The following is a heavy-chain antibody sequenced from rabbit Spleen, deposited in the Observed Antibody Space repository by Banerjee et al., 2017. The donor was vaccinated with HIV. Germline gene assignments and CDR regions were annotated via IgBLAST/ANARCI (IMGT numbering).Heavy chain of an antibody. V-gene: IGHV1S45*01. CDR3: ARDIYGDGSGAMDL. J-gene: IGHJ6*01. CDR2: IYGDSSGST. Sequence: QEQLEESGGDLVKPGASLTLTCKASGVSFSGSSYMCWVRQAPGKGLEWIACIYGDSSGSTAYANWAKGRFTISKPSSTTVTLQMTSLTAADTATYFCARDIYGDGSGAMDLWGPGTLVTVS. CDR1: GVSFSGSSY. D-gene: IGHD2-1*01.